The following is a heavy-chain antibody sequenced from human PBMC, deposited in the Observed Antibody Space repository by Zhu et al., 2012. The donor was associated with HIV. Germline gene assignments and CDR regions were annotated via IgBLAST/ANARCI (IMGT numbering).Heavy chain of an antibody. CDR1: GFTFSGSA. D-gene: IGHD4-17*01. V-gene: IGHV3-73*02. Sequence: EVQLVESGGGLVQPGGSLKLSCAASGFTFSGSAMHWVRQASGKGLEWVGRIRTKADNYATTYAASVKGRFAISRDDSKNTAYLQMNNLKTDDTAVYYCTRLRTYVTRRTRGDGT. CDR3: TRLRTYVTRRT. CDR2: IRTKADNYAT. J-gene: IGHJ4*01.